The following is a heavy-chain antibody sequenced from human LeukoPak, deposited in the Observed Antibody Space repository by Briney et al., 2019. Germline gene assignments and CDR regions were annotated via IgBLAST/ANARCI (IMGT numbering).Heavy chain of an antibody. Sequence: SETLSLTCTVSGGSISSSSYYWSWIRQPPGKGLEWIGYIYYSGRTRYNPSLKSRVTISVDTSKNQFSLKLSSVTAADTAVYYCARGVMNYDSSGITVGFDYWGQGTLVTVSS. CDR3: ARGVMNYDSSGITVGFDY. D-gene: IGHD3-22*01. V-gene: IGHV4-61*01. CDR2: IYYSGRT. CDR1: GGSISSSSYY. J-gene: IGHJ4*02.